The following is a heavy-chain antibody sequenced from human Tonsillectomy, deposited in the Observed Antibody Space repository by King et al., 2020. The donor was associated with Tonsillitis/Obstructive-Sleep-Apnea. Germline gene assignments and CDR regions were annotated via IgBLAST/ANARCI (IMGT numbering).Heavy chain of an antibody. V-gene: IGHV3-30*04. Sequence: VQLVESGGGVVQSGRSLRLSCAASGFTFSNYAMHWVRQAPGKGLEWVTVISYDGSNTYYADSVKGRFTISRDNSKNTLYLQMNSLRAEDTAVYYCARGYGKGGDYGGDFYYCGMDVWGQGTTVTVSS. D-gene: IGHD4-17*01. CDR2: ISYDGSNT. J-gene: IGHJ6*02. CDR3: ARGYGKGGDYGGDFYYCGMDV. CDR1: GFTFSNYA.